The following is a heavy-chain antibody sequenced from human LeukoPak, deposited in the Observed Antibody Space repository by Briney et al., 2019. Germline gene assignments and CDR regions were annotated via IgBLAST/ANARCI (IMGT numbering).Heavy chain of an antibody. Sequence: GGSLRLSCAASGFTFSSYWMSWVRQAPGKGLEWVASIKQDGSEKYYVDSVKGRFTISRDNAKNSLYLQMNSLRAEDTAVYYCARAAQQLVGYYYYYGMDVWGQGTTVTVSS. CDR3: ARAAQQLVGYYYYYGMDV. J-gene: IGHJ6*02. CDR1: GFTFSSYW. CDR2: IKQDGSEK. D-gene: IGHD6-13*01. V-gene: IGHV3-7*01.